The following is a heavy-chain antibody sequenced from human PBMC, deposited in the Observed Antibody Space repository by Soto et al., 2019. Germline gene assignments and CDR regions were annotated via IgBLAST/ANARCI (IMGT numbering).Heavy chain of an antibody. Sequence: QVQLVESGGGLVKPGGSLRLSCAASGFTFSDYYMSWIRQAPGKGLEWVSYISNSGSTIYFADSMKGRFTISRDNAKNSLYLQMNSLRAEDTAVYYCARQKAWTGEWLSLYAPGMDVWGQGTTVTVSS. D-gene: IGHD3-22*01. CDR2: ISNSGSTI. CDR1: GFTFSDYY. CDR3: ARQKAWTGEWLSLYAPGMDV. J-gene: IGHJ6*02. V-gene: IGHV3-11*01.